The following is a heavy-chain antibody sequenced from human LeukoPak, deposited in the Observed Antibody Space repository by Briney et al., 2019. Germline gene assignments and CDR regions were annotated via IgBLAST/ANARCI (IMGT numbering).Heavy chain of an antibody. CDR1: GGSISSYY. D-gene: IGHD2-2*01. J-gene: IGHJ5*02. Sequence: PSETLSLTCTVSGGSISSYYWSWIRQPPGKGLEWIGYIYYSGSTNYNPSLKSRVTISVDTSKNQFSLKLSSVTAADTAVYYCARATGVVVPAAIRDSSSDDGYNWFDPWGQGTLVTVSS. V-gene: IGHV4-59*01. CDR2: IYYSGST. CDR3: ARATGVVVPAAIRDSSSDDGYNWFDP.